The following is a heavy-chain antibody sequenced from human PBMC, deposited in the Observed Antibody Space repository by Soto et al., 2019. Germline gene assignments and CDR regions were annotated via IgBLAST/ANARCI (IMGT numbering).Heavy chain of an antibody. CDR3: ARDVYCVSYSGSFLPDF. J-gene: IGHJ6*02. Sequence: EVQLVESGGDLVQPGGSLRLSCVASGFTFSSYGMNWVRQGPGKGLEWLSSISKSGTTTYYADSVKGRFTISRDNAKNLLYLQMNSLRGEDMAVYYCARDVYCVSYSGSFLPDFWGQGTTVTVSS. V-gene: IGHV3-48*03. CDR1: GFTFSSYG. D-gene: IGHD6-19*01. CDR2: ISKSGTTT.